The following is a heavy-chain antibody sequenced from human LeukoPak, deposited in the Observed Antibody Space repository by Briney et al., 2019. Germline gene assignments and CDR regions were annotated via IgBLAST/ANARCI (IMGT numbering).Heavy chain of an antibody. V-gene: IGHV4-59*12. CDR1: GGSMTSYC. CDR2: ISATGTT. J-gene: IGHJ5*02. Sequence: SETLSLTCGVSGGSMTSYCWSWIRQAPGKGLEWIGYISATGTTNYNPSLGSRLTISMDASKNQFSLSLTSVTAADTAVYYCARDSRWLQLGWFDPWGQGTLVTVSS. D-gene: IGHD5-24*01. CDR3: ARDSRWLQLGWFDP.